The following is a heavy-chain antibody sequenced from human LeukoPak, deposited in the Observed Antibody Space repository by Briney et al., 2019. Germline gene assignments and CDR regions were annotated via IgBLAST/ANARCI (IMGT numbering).Heavy chain of an antibody. V-gene: IGHV1-69*05. CDR3: ARGGAIFGVVSFGWFEP. J-gene: IGHJ5*02. D-gene: IGHD3-3*01. Sequence: KDSPKTPLGSSSSYVISWGRARPGERVERMGGIFPIFGTANYAQKFQGRVTITTDESTSTAYMELSSLRSEDTAVYYCARGGAIFGVVSFGWFEPWGQGTLVTVSS. CDR2: IFPIFGTA. CDR1: LGSSSSYV.